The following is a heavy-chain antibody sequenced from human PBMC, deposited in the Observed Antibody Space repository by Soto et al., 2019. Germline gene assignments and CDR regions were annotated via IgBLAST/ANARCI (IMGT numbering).Heavy chain of an antibody. Sequence: PSETLSLTCTVSGGSISSYYWSWTRQPPGKXLEWIGYIYYSGSTNYNPSLKSRVTISVDTSKNQSSLKLSSVTAADTAVYYCARDRFWGTYYYDSSGYSHTSAFDIWGQGTMVTVSS. CDR3: ARDRFWGTYYYDSSGYSHTSAFDI. CDR1: GGSISSYY. V-gene: IGHV4-59*01. J-gene: IGHJ3*02. D-gene: IGHD3-22*01. CDR2: IYYSGST.